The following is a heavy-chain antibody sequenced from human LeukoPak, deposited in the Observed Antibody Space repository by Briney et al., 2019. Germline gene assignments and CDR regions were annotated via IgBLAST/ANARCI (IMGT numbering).Heavy chain of an antibody. J-gene: IGHJ6*02. Sequence: PGGSLRLSCAASGFTVSSNYMSWVRQAPGKGLEWVSVIYSGGSTYYADSVKGRFTISRDNSKNTLYLQMNSLRAEDTAVYYCARVGGWNYGDYYYYGMDVWGQGTTVTVSS. V-gene: IGHV3-53*01. CDR2: IYSGGST. CDR3: ARVGGWNYGDYYYYGMDV. CDR1: GFTVSSNY. D-gene: IGHD1-7*01.